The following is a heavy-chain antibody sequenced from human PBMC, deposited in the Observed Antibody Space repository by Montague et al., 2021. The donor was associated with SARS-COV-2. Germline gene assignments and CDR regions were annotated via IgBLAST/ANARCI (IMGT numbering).Heavy chain of an antibody. V-gene: IGHV4-38-2*02. J-gene: IGHJ5*01. CDR2: IYHGGFT. CDR3: ARAYCGGDCNYLYIWFDS. Sequence: SETLSLTCSVSGYSISSGYFWGWIRPPPGKGLEWIGAIYHGGFTXXHPSLKSRLTMSLDTSKNQFSLWLSSVTAADTAIYYCARAYCGGDCNYLYIWFDSWGQGALVTVSS. CDR1: GYSISSGYF. D-gene: IGHD2-21*01.